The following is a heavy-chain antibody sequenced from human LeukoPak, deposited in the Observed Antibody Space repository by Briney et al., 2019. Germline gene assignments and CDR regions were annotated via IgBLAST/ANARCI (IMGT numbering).Heavy chain of an antibody. Sequence: QPGGSLRLSYAASGFIVSSNYMSWVRQAPGKGLEWVSVIYSGGSTYYADSVKGRFTISRDNSKNTLYLQMNSLRAEDTAVYYCTRSPWGITMIAEAWGQGTLVTVSS. CDR2: IYSGGST. CDR1: GFIVSSNY. V-gene: IGHV3-53*01. D-gene: IGHD3-22*01. J-gene: IGHJ5*02. CDR3: TRSPWGITMIAEA.